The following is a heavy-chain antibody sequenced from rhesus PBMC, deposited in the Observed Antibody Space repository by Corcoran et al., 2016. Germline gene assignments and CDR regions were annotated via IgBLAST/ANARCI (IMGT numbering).Heavy chain of an antibody. CDR3: AKGPYYNFWTGYYEEGYGLDS. CDR2: IDPSNSDT. J-gene: IGHJ6*01. D-gene: IGHD3-3*01. Sequence: EVQLVQSGAEVKRPGESLKISCKTSGYSFTSYWISWVRQMPGKGLEWMGDIDPSNSDTKYSPSFQGQVTISADKSNSTAYLQGSSLKASDTATYYCAKGPYYNFWTGYYEEGYGLDSWGPGVVVTVSS. CDR1: GYSFTSYW. V-gene: IGHV5-2*01.